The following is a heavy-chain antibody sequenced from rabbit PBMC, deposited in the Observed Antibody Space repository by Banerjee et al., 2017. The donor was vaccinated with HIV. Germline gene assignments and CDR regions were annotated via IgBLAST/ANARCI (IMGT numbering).Heavy chain of an antibody. V-gene: IGHV1S40*01. CDR2: ISAGNGGTT. CDR1: GFSFSSSYY. CDR3: ARTMPYYAYGYAGVGYAPYFNL. J-gene: IGHJ4*01. Sequence: QSLEESGGDLVKPGASLTLTCTASGFSFSSSYYTCWARQAPGKGLEWIACISAGNGGTTHYANWAKGRFTISKTSSTTVTLQMTSLTAADTATYFCARTMPYYAYGYAGVGYAPYFNLWGPGTLVTVS. D-gene: IGHD6-1*01.